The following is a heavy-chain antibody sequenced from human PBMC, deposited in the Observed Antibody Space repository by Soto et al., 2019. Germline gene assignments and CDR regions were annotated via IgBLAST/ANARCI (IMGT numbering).Heavy chain of an antibody. V-gene: IGHV1-69*13. CDR2: IIPIFGTA. Sequence: SVKVSCKASGGTFSSYAISWVRQAPGQGLEWMGGIIPIFGTANYAQKFQGRVTITADESTSTAYMELSSLRSEDTAVYYCAREGRWLQLRYFDYWGQGTLVTVSS. D-gene: IGHD5-12*01. CDR1: GGTFSSYA. CDR3: AREGRWLQLRYFDY. J-gene: IGHJ4*02.